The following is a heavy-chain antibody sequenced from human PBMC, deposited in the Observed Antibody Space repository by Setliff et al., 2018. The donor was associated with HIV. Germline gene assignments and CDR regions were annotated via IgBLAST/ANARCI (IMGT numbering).Heavy chain of an antibody. D-gene: IGHD5-18*01. V-gene: IGHV4-4*07. CDR2: MHTSGNT. CDR1: GDSISGYY. CDR3: VRDQKGYSYGYFDS. Sequence: SETLSLTCTSSGDSISGYYWSWIRQPAGKGLEWIGRMHTSGNTNYNPSLKSRVTMSVDTSKNQFSLRLSSVTAADTAVYYCVRDQKGYSYGYFDSWGQGTLVTVSS. J-gene: IGHJ4*02.